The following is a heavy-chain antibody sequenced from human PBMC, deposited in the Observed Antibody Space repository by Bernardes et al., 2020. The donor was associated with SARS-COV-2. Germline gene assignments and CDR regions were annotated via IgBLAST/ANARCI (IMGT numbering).Heavy chain of an antibody. D-gene: IGHD2-15*01. J-gene: IGHJ4*02. Sequence: GGSLRVSCAASEFTLSSYSMSWVRQAPGKGLEGVSRISTSSSTMYYADSVKGRFTISRDNAKNSLYLQMNSLRAEDTAAYYCSGGKGSMWGQGTLVTVSS. CDR1: EFTLSSYS. CDR2: ISTSSSTM. V-gene: IGHV3-48*01. CDR3: SGGKGSM.